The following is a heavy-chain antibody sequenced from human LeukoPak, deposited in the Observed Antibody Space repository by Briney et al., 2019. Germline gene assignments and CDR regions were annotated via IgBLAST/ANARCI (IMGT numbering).Heavy chain of an antibody. CDR3: ATYRQVLLPFES. D-gene: IGHD5-18*01. Sequence: GGSLRLSCAASGFTFNSYTMTWVRQAPGKGLEWVSSISTGSTYIYYADSVRGRFTISRDNSKSILSLQMNSLRAEDTAIYYCATYRQVLLPFESWGQGTLVTVSS. V-gene: IGHV3-21*04. CDR1: GFTFNSYT. CDR2: ISTGSTYI. J-gene: IGHJ4*02.